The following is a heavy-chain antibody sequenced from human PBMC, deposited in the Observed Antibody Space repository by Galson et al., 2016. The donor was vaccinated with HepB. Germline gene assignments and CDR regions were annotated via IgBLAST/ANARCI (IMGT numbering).Heavy chain of an antibody. CDR1: GDSVSNNNAA. J-gene: IGHJ4*02. D-gene: IGHD2/OR15-2a*01. Sequence: CAISGDSVSNNNAAWHWIRQSPSRGLEWLGKTYYRSKWFNDYAGSVTSRISINPDTSQNQFSLQLNSVTPEDPAVYYCARQYGRVFEYWGQGTLVTVSS. CDR3: ARQYGRVFEY. CDR2: TYYRSKWFN. V-gene: IGHV6-1*01.